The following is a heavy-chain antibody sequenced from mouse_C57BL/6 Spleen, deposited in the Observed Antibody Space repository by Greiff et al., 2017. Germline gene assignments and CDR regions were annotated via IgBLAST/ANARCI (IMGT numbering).Heavy chain of an antibody. CDR2: IYPGDGDT. CDR3: ARFDYDVPWFAY. CDR1: GYAFSSYW. Sequence: QVQLQQSGAELVKPGASVKISCKASGYAFSSYWMNWVKQRPGKGLEWIGQIYPGDGDTNYNGKFKGKATLTADKSSSTAYMQLSSLTSEDSAVYFCARFDYDVPWFAYWGQGTLVTVSA. D-gene: IGHD2-4*01. V-gene: IGHV1-80*01. J-gene: IGHJ3*01.